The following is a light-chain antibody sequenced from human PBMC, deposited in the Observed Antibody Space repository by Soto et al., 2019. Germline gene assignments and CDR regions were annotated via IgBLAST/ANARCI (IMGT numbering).Light chain of an antibody. CDR3: LLFYSDARV. J-gene: IGLJ2*01. CDR1: TGAVTSGHY. CDR2: DTT. Sequence: QAVVTQEPSLTVSPGGTVTLTCGSNTGAVTSGHYPYWFQQKPGQAPRTLIYDTTNKHSWTPARFSGSLLGGKAALTLSSAQPEDEAEYYCLLFYSDARVFGGGTKLTVL. V-gene: IGLV7-46*01.